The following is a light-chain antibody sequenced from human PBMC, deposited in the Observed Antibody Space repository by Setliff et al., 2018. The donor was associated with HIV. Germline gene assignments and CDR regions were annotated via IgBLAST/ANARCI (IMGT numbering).Light chain of an antibody. CDR3: YSYTNSRTLV. CDR2: DVS. J-gene: IGLJ3*02. V-gene: IGLV2-14*03. Sequence: QPALTQPASVSGSPRQSITISCTGTSSDIGAYTFVSWYQQHPGKAPKLIIHDVSNRPSGVSNRFSGSKSGNTASLTISDLQADDEADYYCYSYTNSRTLVFGGGTKVTVL. CDR1: SSDIGAYTF.